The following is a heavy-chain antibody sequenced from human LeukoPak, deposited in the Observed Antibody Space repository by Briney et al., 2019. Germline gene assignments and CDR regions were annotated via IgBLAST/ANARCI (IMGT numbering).Heavy chain of an antibody. D-gene: IGHD7-27*01. Sequence: GGSLRLSCAASRFTFSSYAMSWVRQAPGKGLEWVSVICGSGGSTFYADSVKGRFTISRDNSKNTLYMHMNTLRAEDTAVYYCAKGSFSDWGYFDFWGQGTLVTVSS. V-gene: IGHV3-23*01. CDR1: RFTFSSYA. CDR2: ICGSGGST. J-gene: IGHJ4*02. CDR3: AKGSFSDWGYFDF.